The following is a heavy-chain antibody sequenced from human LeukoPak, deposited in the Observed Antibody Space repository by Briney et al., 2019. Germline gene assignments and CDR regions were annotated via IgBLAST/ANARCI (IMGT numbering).Heavy chain of an antibody. Sequence: GGSLRLSCAASGFTFSSYGMHWVRQAPGKGLEWVAVISYDGSNKYYADSVKGRFTISRDNSKNTLYLQMNSLRAEDTAVYYCAKGREAAAGTASDYWGQGTLVTVSS. D-gene: IGHD6-13*01. CDR2: ISYDGSNK. CDR1: GFTFSSYG. J-gene: IGHJ4*02. V-gene: IGHV3-30*18. CDR3: AKGREAAAGTASDY.